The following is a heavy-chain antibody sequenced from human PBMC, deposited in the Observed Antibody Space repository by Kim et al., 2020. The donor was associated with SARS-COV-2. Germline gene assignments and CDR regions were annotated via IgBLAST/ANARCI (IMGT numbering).Heavy chain of an antibody. CDR3: ARVDTATLDY. CDR2: YI. Sequence: YIYYADSVKGRFTISRDNAKNSLYLQMNSLRAEDTAVYYCARVDTATLDYWGQGTLVTVSS. V-gene: IGHV3-21*01. J-gene: IGHJ4*02. D-gene: IGHD5-18*01.